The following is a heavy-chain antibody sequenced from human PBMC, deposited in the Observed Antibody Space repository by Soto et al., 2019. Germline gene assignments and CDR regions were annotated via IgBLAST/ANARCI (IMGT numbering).Heavy chain of an antibody. CDR3: AKVRRFGELRSLY. V-gene: IGHV3-23*01. Sequence: EVQLLESGGGLVQPGGSLRLSCAASGFTFSSYAMSWVRQAPGKGLEWVSAIGDSGDTTYYADSVKGRFTISRDNSKNTLYLQMGSLRAEETAVYYCAKVRRFGELRSLYWGQGTLVTVSS. J-gene: IGHJ4*02. D-gene: IGHD3-10*01. CDR1: GFTFSSYA. CDR2: IGDSGDTT.